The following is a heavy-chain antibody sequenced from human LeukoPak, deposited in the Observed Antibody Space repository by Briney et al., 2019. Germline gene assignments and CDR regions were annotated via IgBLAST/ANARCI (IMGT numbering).Heavy chain of an antibody. CDR2: ISSSSTTI. Sequence: TGGSLRLSCAASGFTFSTYSISWVRQAPGKGLEWVSYISSSSTTIYYADSVRGRFTISRDNAKNSLYLQMNSLRDDDTAVYYCARGVWRDGYKNWGQGTLVTVSS. CDR1: GFTFSTYS. D-gene: IGHD5-24*01. J-gene: IGHJ4*02. CDR3: ARGVWRDGYKN. V-gene: IGHV3-48*02.